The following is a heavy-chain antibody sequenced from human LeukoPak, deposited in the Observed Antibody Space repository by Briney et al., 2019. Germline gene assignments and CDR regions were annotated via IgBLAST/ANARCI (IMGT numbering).Heavy chain of an antibody. V-gene: IGHV4-34*01. D-gene: IGHD6-19*01. Sequence: PSETLSLTCAVYGGSFSGYYWSWIRQPPGKGLEWIGEINHSGSTNYNPSLKGRVTISVDTSKNQFSLKLSSVTAADTAVYYCARDYSSGWYFYGWFDPWGQGTLVTVSS. CDR2: INHSGST. CDR3: ARDYSSGWYFYGWFDP. J-gene: IGHJ5*02. CDR1: GGSFSGYY.